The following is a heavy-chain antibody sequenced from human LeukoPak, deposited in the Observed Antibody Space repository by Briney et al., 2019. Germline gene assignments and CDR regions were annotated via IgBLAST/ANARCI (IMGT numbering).Heavy chain of an antibody. J-gene: IGHJ6*02. CDR2: IYYSGTTSGST. D-gene: IGHD7-27*01. CDR3: ARGSGRYYYYGVDV. V-gene: IGHV4-61*08. Sequence: SETLSLTCTVSGGSISSGGYYWSWIRQHPGKGLEWIGHIYYSGTTSGSTNYNPSLKSRVTISVDTSKNQFSLQVRSVTAADTAVYYCARGSGRYYYYGVDVWGQGTTVTVSS. CDR1: GGSISSGGYY.